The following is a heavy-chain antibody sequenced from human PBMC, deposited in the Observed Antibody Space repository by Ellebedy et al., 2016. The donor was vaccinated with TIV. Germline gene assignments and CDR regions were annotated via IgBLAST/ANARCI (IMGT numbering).Heavy chain of an antibody. CDR1: GGSISSSSYY. CDR2: INHSGST. CDR3: ARLWFGVEAFDI. V-gene: IGHV4-39*07. Sequence: SETLSLXXTVSGGSISSSSYYWGWIRQPPGKGLEWIGEINHSGSTNYNPSLKSRVTISVDTSKNQFSLKLSSVTAADTAVYYCARLWFGVEAFDIWGQGTMVTVSS. D-gene: IGHD3-10*01. J-gene: IGHJ3*02.